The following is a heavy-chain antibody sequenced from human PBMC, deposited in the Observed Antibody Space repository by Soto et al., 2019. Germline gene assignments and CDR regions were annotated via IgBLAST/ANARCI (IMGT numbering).Heavy chain of an antibody. CDR2: IYPGDSDT. Sequence: GESLKISCKGSGYSFTSYWIGWVRQMPGKGLEWMGIIYPGDSDTRYSPSFQGQVTISADKSISTAYLQWSSLKASDTAMYYCARTRVPAAPIEYGMDGSGKGTTVTVYS. J-gene: IGHJ6*04. CDR1: GYSFTSYW. V-gene: IGHV5-51*01. D-gene: IGHD2-15*01. CDR3: ARTRVPAAPIEYGMDG.